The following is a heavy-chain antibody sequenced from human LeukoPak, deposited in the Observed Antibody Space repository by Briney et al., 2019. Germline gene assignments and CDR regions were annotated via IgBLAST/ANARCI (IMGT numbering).Heavy chain of an antibody. V-gene: IGHV3-30-3*01. Sequence: GGSLRLSCAASGFTFSSYAMHWIRQAPGKGLEWVAVISYDGSNKYYADSVKGRFTISRDNSKNTLYLQMNSLRAEDTAVYYCARDPYYYDSSGYYGFDYWGQGTLVTVSS. CDR2: ISYDGSNK. CDR1: GFTFSSYA. D-gene: IGHD3-22*01. CDR3: ARDPYYYDSSGYYGFDY. J-gene: IGHJ4*02.